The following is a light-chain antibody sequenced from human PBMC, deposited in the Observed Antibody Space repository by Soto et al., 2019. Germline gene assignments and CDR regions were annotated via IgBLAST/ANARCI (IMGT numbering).Light chain of an antibody. V-gene: IGLV1-40*01. Sequence: QSVLTQPPSVSGAPGQRGTISCTGSRANIGAGDDVHWCEQLPGAAPELLIYGNNNPPSGVPDRFSGSKSGTAASLAVTGLQAEDEADYSCQSYPTGLSVLYVFATGTTATVL. CDR1: RANIGAGDD. CDR3: QSYPTGLSVLYV. J-gene: IGLJ1*01. CDR2: GNN.